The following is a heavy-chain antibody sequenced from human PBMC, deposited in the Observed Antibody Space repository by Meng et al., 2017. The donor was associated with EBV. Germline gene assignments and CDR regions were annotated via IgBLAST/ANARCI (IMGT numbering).Heavy chain of an antibody. CDR1: GGPFRYYA. V-gene: IGHV1-69*01. CDR2: FLPRLGAP. D-gene: IGHD3-10*01. Sequence: HVQLVQSGAEVKKPGASVKVSCKTSGGPFRYYAISWVRQAPGQGLEWLGGFLPRLGAPNYAQKFHGRVRITADESTSTHYMDLSSLRSEDTAIYYCASESGRGYTPDYWGQGTLVTVSS. J-gene: IGHJ4*02. CDR3: ASESGRGYTPDY.